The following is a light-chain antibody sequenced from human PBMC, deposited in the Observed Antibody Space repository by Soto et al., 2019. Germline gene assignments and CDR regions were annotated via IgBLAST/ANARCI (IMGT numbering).Light chain of an antibody. Sequence: QSVLTQPPSVSGAPGQRVTISCTGSSSNIGAGYDVHWYQQLPGTAPKLLIYGNSNRPSGVPDRFSGSKSGTSGSLAITGLQAEDEADYYCQSYDSGLSGVVFGGGTKLTVL. V-gene: IGLV1-40*01. CDR1: SSNIGAGYD. CDR3: QSYDSGLSGVV. CDR2: GNS. J-gene: IGLJ2*01.